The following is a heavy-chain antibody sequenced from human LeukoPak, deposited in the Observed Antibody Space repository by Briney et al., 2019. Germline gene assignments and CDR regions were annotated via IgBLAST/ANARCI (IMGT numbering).Heavy chain of an antibody. CDR2: ISDTGATT. CDR1: GFTFSSYA. V-gene: IGHV3-23*01. J-gene: IGHJ4*02. Sequence: TGGSLRLSCAGSGFTFSSYAMSWVRQAPGKGLEWVSAISDTGATTYDADSVKGRFTISRDNSRSTLYLQMNSLGAEDTALYYCAKDTSIGRYCTNGVCSPFDYWGQGTLVTVSS. CDR3: AKDTSIGRYCTNGVCSPFDY. D-gene: IGHD2-8*01.